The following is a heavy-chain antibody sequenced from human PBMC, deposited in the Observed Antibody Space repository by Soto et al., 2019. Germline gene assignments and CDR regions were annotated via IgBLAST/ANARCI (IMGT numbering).Heavy chain of an antibody. CDR2: ISFDEKIQ. CDR1: GFTFNTYG. Sequence: QVQLVESGGGVVQPGRTLRLSCAASGFTFNTYGMHWVRQAPGKGLEWVAVISFDEKIQYYADPVKGRFTISRDNSKNTMSLQMDSLRPEDTAVYYCAKVAERSMITFGGVIADWGQGTLVTVSS. CDR3: AKVAERSMITFGGVIAD. V-gene: IGHV3-30*18. J-gene: IGHJ4*02. D-gene: IGHD3-16*02.